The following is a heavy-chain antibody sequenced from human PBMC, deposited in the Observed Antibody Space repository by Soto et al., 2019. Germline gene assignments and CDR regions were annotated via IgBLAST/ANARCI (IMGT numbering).Heavy chain of an antibody. D-gene: IGHD2-15*01. CDR3: ARTPLSKSLDY. J-gene: IGHJ4*02. V-gene: IGHV4-31*03. CDR2: IYYSGST. CDR1: GGSISSGGYY. Sequence: SETLSLTCTVSGGSISSGGYYWSWIRQHPGKGLEWIGYIYYSGSTYYNPSLKSRVTISVDTSKNQFSLKLSSVTAADTAVYYCARTPLSKSLDYWGQGTLVTSPQ.